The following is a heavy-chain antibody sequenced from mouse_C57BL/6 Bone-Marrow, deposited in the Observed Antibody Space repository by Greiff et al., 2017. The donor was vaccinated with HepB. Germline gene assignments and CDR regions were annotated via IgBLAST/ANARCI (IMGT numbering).Heavy chain of an antibody. CDR2: IDPENGDT. CDR1: GFNIKDDY. Sequence: EVQLKESGAELVRPGASVKLSCTASGFNIKDDYMHWVKQRPEPGLEWIGWIDPENGDTEYASKFQGKATITADTSSNTAYLQLSSLTSEDTAVYYCTTEDDPYAMDYWGQGASVTGSS. V-gene: IGHV14-4*01. J-gene: IGHJ4*01. CDR3: TTEDDPYAMDY.